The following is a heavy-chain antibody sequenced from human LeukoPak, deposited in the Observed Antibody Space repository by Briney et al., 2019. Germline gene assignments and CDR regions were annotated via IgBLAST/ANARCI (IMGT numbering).Heavy chain of an antibody. CDR2: ISWNSGTI. CDR1: GFTFDDYA. CDR3: AKERAYYYGFDY. V-gene: IGHV3-9*01. J-gene: IGHJ4*02. D-gene: IGHD3-10*01. Sequence: GGSLRLSCAASGFTFDDYAMHWVRQAPGKGLEWVSGISWNSGTIGYADSVQGRFTISRDNAKNSLYLQMNSLRAEDTALYYCAKERAYYYGFDYWGQGTLVTVSS.